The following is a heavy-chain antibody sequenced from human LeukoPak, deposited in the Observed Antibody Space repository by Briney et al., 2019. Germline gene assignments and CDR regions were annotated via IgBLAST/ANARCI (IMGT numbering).Heavy chain of an antibody. D-gene: IGHD1-26*01. V-gene: IGHV4-59*01. CDR3: ARDQSGSYIFDY. CDR1: GASISSYY. Sequence: KPSETLSLTCTLSGASISSYYWSWIRQPPGKGLEWIGSIYYSGITSYNPSLKSRVIISVQTSKNQFSLRLSFVTAADTAVYYCARDQSGSYIFDYWGQGTLVTVSS. J-gene: IGHJ4*02. CDR2: IYYSGIT.